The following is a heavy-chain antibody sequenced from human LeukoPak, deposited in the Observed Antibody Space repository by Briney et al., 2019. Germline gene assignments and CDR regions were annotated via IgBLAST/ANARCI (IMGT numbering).Heavy chain of an antibody. CDR1: GGSISSGSYY. V-gene: IGHV4-61*09. J-gene: IGHJ5*02. CDR3: ARAVESIVVVPAAPRGWFDP. Sequence: SETLSLTCTVSGGSISSGSYYWSWIRQPAGKGLEWIGHIYTSGSTNYNPSLKSRVTISVDTSKNQFSLKLSSVTAADTAVYYCARAVESIVVVPAAPRGWFDPWGQGTLVTVSS. D-gene: IGHD2-2*01. CDR2: IYTSGST.